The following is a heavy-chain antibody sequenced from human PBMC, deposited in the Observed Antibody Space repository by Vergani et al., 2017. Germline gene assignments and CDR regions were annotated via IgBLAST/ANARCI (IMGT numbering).Heavy chain of an antibody. Sequence: QVQLVQSGAEVKKPGASVKVSCKASGYTFTGYYMHWVRQAPGQGLEWMGWINPNSGGTNYAQKFQGRVTMTRDTSISTAYMELSRLRSDDTAVYYCARDGILESGPTGFYYYYMDVWGKGTTVTVSS. J-gene: IGHJ6*03. CDR2: INPNSGGT. CDR1: GYTFTGYY. D-gene: IGHD2-15*01. V-gene: IGHV1-2*02. CDR3: ARDGILESGPTGFYYYYMDV.